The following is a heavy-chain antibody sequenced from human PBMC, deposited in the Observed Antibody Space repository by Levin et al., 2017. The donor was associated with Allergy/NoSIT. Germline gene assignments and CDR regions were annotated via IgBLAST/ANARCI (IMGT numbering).Heavy chain of an antibody. CDR2: VYYTGKT. V-gene: IGHV4-31*03. D-gene: IGHD1-26*01. J-gene: IGHJ5*02. Sequence: PSETLSLTCSVSGASLSWGGYYWTWIRQRPGKGLEWIGYVYYTGKTYYNPSLESRVTLSVDMAKNQFSLKLSSVTAADTAVYYCARDGTSNENYYDPWGQGTLVTVSS. CDR3: ARDGTSNENYYDP. CDR1: GASLSWGGYY.